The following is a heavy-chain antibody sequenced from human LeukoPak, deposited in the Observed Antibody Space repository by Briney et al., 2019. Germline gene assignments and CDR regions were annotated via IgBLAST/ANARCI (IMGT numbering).Heavy chain of an antibody. J-gene: IGHJ4*02. Sequence: PGGSLRLSCAASGLTFTDFWMNWVRLAPGRGLEWVANIKPDGSEKYYVDSVKGRFAISRDNAKSEVYLEMNSLRAEDTGVYYCSGRDSSRSPRAYWGQGTLVSVSS. CDR2: IKPDGSEK. CDR3: SGRDSSRSPRAY. D-gene: IGHD2-2*01. CDR1: GLTFTDFW. V-gene: IGHV3-7*01.